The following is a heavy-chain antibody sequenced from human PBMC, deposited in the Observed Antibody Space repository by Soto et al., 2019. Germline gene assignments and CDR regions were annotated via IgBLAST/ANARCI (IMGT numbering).Heavy chain of an antibody. CDR1: GGSISSYY. CDR3: ARLRTGYCSGGSCYRFDY. V-gene: IGHV4-59*08. CDR2: IYYSGST. Sequence: SETLSLTCTFSGGSISSYYWSLIRQPPGKGLEWIGYIYYSGSTNYNPSLKSRVTISVDTSKNQFSLKLSSVTAADTAVYYCARLRTGYCSGGSCYRFDYWGQGTLVTVSS. J-gene: IGHJ4*02. D-gene: IGHD2-15*01.